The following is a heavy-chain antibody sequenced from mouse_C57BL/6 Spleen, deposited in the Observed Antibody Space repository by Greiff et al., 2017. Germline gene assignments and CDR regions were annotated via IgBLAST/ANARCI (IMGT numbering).Heavy chain of an antibody. D-gene: IGHD1-1*01. J-gene: IGHJ3*01. V-gene: IGHV5-4*01. CDR2: ISDGGSYT. Sequence: EVMLVESGGGLVKPGGSLKLSCAASGFTFSSYAMSWVRQTPEKRLEWVATISDGGSYTYYPDNAKNNLYLQMSHLKSEDTAMYYCARDRGRSWVLAYWGQGTLVTVSA. CDR3: ARDRGRSWVLAY. CDR1: GFTFSSYA.